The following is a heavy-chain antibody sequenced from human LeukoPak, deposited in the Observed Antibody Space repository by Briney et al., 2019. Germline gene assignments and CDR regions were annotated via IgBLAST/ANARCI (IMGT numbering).Heavy chain of an antibody. CDR3: ARDRYYYDSSGEDAFDI. D-gene: IGHD3-22*01. V-gene: IGHV3-21*01. J-gene: IGHJ3*02. CDR2: ISSSSSYI. CDR1: GFTFSSYT. Sequence: GGSLRLSCAASGFTFSSYTMNWVRQAPGKGLERVSSISSSSSYIYYADSVKGRFTISRDNAKNSLYLQMNSLRAEDTAVYYCARDRYYYDSSGEDAFDIWGQGTMVTVSS.